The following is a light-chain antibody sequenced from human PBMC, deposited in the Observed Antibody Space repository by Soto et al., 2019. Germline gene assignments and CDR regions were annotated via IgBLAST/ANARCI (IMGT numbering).Light chain of an antibody. CDR2: LNSDGSH. Sequence: QPVLTQSPSASASLGASVKLTCTLSSGHSTYAIAWHQQQPEKGPRYLMKLNSDGSHSKGDGIPDRFSGSTSGAERYPTISSLQSEDEADYYCQTWGAGISVVFGGGTKLTVL. J-gene: IGLJ2*01. V-gene: IGLV4-69*01. CDR3: QTWGAGISVV. CDR1: SGHSTYA.